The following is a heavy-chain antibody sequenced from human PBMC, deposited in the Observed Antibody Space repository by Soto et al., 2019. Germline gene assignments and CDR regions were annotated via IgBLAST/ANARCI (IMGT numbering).Heavy chain of an antibody. CDR1: GYTFTSYG. CDR2: ISAYNGNT. D-gene: IGHD6-19*01. V-gene: IGHV1-18*01. J-gene: IGHJ6*02. CDR3: AREIAVAAPTKYYYYYGMDV. Sequence: ASVKVSCKASGYTFTSYGISWVRQAPGQGLEWMGWISAYNGNTNYAQKLQGRVTMTTDTSTSTAYMELRSLRSDDPAVYYCAREIAVAAPTKYYYYYGMDVWGQGTTVTVSS.